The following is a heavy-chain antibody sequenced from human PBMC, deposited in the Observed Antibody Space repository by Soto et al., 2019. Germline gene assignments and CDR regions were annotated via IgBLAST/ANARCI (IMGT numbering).Heavy chain of an antibody. CDR2: ISPSGNTI. Sequence: GGSLRLSCAASGFTFSDYYMGWIRQGPGGGLEWVSHISPSGNTIYYADSVKGRFTISRDNAKTSLFLQVDSLRADDTAVYYCARDYPPQYSGSDYYYYFYMDVWGKGTTVTVSS. CDR1: GFTFSDYY. J-gene: IGHJ6*03. CDR3: ARDYPPQYSGSDYYYYFYMDV. V-gene: IGHV3-11*01. D-gene: IGHD5-12*01.